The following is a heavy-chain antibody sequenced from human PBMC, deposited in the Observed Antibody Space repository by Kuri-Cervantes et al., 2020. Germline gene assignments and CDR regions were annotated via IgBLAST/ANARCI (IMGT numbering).Heavy chain of an antibody. CDR3: AKIAVAGDFDY. D-gene: IGHD6-19*01. CDR2: IFTGGNT. V-gene: IGHV3-66*01. Sequence: GESLKISCAASGLTVSSNYMSWVRQAPGRGLEWVSVIFTGGNTYYTDSVKGRFTISRDNSKNTLYLQMNSLRAEDTAVYYCAKIAVAGDFDYWAQGTLVTVSS. J-gene: IGHJ4*02. CDR1: GLTVSSNY.